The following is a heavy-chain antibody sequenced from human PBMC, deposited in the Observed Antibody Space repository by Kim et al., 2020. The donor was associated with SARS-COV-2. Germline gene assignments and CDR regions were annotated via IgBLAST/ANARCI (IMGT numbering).Heavy chain of an antibody. Sequence: SETLSLTCTVSGGSISSSSYYWGWIRQPPGKGLEWIGSIYYSGSTYYNPSLKSRVTISVDTSKNQFSLKLSSVTAADTAVYYCARGASGSVNFDYWGQGTLVTVSS. CDR1: GGSISSSSYY. D-gene: IGHD1-26*01. CDR2: IYYSGST. V-gene: IGHV4-39*01. CDR3: ARGASGSVNFDY. J-gene: IGHJ4*02.